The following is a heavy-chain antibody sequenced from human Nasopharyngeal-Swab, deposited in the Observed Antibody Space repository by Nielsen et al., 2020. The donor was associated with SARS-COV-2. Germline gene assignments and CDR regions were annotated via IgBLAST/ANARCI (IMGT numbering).Heavy chain of an antibody. V-gene: IGHV1-8*01. CDR1: GYTFTSYD. CDR3: AREKDDYVWGT. CDR2: MNPNSGNT. J-gene: IGHJ4*02. D-gene: IGHD3-16*01. Sequence: ASVKVSCKASGYTFTSYDINWVRQATGQGLEWMGWMNPNSGNTGYAQKFQGRVTMTRDTSTSTVYMGLSSLRSEDTAVYYCAREKDDYVWGTWGQGTLVTVSS.